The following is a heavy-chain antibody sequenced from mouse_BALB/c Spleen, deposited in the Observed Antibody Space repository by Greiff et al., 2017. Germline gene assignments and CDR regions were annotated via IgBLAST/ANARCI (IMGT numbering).Heavy chain of an antibody. D-gene: IGHD4-1*01. V-gene: IGHV1-87*01. CDR1: GYTFTSYW. CDR3: ARGNWEDY. J-gene: IGHJ2*01. CDR2: IYPGDGDT. Sequence: QVQLKQSGAELARPGASVKLSCKASGYTFTSYWMQWVKQRPGQGLEWIGAIYPGDGDTRYTQKFKGKATLTADKSSSTAYMQLSSLASEDSAVYYCARGNWEDYWGQGTTLTVSS.